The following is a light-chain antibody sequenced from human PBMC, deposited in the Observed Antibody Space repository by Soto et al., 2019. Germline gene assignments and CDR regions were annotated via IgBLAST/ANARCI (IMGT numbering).Light chain of an antibody. J-gene: IGLJ1*01. CDR3: SSYTSITTYV. CDR1: SSDVGGYNY. V-gene: IGLV2-14*03. Sequence: QSVLTQPASVSGSPGQSITISRTGTSSDVGGYNYVSWYQQHPGKAPKLMIYDVTNRPSGVSNRFSGSKSGYTASLTISGLQVEDEANYYCSSYTSITTYVFGTGTKVTVL. CDR2: DVT.